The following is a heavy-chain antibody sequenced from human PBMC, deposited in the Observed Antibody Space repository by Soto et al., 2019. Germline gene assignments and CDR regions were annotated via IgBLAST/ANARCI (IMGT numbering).Heavy chain of an antibody. J-gene: IGHJ6*02. D-gene: IGHD3-10*01. Sequence: PSETLSLTCTVSGGSISSYYWSWIRQPPGKGLEWIGYIYYSGSTNYNPSLKSRVTISVDTSKNQFSLKLSSVTAADTAVYYCAGDCMVRGLSYGMDVWGQGTTVTVSS. CDR3: AGDCMVRGLSYGMDV. CDR2: IYYSGST. V-gene: IGHV4-59*01. CDR1: GGSISSYY.